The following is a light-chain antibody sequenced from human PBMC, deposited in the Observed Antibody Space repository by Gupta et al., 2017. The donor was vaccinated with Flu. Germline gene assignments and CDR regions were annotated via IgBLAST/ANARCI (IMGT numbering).Light chain of an antibody. V-gene: IGLV3-1*01. Sequence: CSGDYLENKYVCWYKQKPGQSPVLFVYQDIKRPSEIPERLSGSNSGNTATLTISGTQAMDEAEYYCQAWDGSTVVFGGGTKLTVL. J-gene: IGLJ2*01. CDR3: QAWDGSTVV. CDR2: QDI. CDR1: YLENKY.